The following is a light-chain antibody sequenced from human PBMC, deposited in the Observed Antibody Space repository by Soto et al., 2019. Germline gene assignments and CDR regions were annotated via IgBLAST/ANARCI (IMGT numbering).Light chain of an antibody. Sequence: QSALTKPASVSGSPGQSITISCTGTSSDVGGYNYVSWYQKHPGKAPKLMIYDVSNRPSGVSNRFSGSKSGNTASLTISGLQAEDAPDYYCSSYTSSSTLKVFGTGTKVTFL. CDR2: DVS. V-gene: IGLV2-14*01. J-gene: IGLJ1*01. CDR3: SSYTSSSTLKV. CDR1: SSDVGGYNY.